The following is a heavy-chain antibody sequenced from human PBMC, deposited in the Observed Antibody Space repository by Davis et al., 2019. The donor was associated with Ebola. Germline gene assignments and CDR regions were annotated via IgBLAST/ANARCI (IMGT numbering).Heavy chain of an antibody. V-gene: IGHV3-21*04. CDR3: ARGFLGYCTH. J-gene: IGHJ4*02. CDR2: ISSSGSTI. Sequence: GESLKISCAASGFTFSSYAMSWVRQAPGKGLEWVSAISSSGSTIYYADSVKGRFTISRDNAKNSLYLQMNSLRAEDTAVYYCARGFLGYCTHWGQGTLVTVSS. CDR1: GFTFSSYA. D-gene: IGHD2-8*01.